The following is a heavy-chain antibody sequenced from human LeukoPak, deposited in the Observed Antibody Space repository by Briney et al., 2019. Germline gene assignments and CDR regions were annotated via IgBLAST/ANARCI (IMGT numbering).Heavy chain of an antibody. J-gene: IGHJ5*02. CDR3: IVLGDSNH. Sequence: PGGSLRLSCAASGFTGSHNYVSWVRQAPGKGLEWVSAIHTSGDTCYADSVKGRFTISRDTSKNTLYLQINSLRVEDTAVYYCIVLGDSNHWGQGTLVTVSS. CDR2: IHTSGDT. D-gene: IGHD4-17*01. V-gene: IGHV3-53*01. CDR1: GFTGSHNY.